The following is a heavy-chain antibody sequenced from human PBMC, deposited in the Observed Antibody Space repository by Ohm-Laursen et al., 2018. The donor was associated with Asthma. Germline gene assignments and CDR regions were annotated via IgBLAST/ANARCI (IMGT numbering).Heavy chain of an antibody. CDR3: AKDYGSGSYSAWTSLGY. D-gene: IGHD3-10*01. CDR1: GYTFSRYS. J-gene: IGHJ4*02. CDR2: ISTASTFI. V-gene: IGHV3-21*04. Sequence: GSLRLSCSASGYTFSRYSIHWVRQVPGKGLEWVASISTASTFIYYADSVRGRFTTSRDNAKNSVYLQMNSLRAEDTAVYYCAKDYGSGSYSAWTSLGYWGQGTMVTVSS.